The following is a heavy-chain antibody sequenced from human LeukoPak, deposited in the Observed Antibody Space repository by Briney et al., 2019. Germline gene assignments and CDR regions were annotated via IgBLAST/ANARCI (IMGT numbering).Heavy chain of an antibody. CDR3: ARGLPYYDYVWGSYRPQGFDY. J-gene: IGHJ4*02. CDR2: ISSSSSYI. D-gene: IGHD3-16*02. CDR1: GFTFSSYS. Sequence: GGSLRLSCAASGFTFSSYSMNWVRQAPGKGLEWVSSISSSSSYIYYADSVKGRFTISRDNAKNSLYLQMNSLRADDTAVYYCARGLPYYDYVWGSYRPQGFDYWGQGTLVTVSS. V-gene: IGHV3-21*01.